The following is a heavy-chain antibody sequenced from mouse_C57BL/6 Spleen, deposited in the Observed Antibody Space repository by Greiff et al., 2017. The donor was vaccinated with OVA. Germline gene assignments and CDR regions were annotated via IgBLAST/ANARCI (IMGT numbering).Heavy chain of an antibody. CDR3: ARPYDYDDGAWFAY. J-gene: IGHJ3*01. CDR1: GFTFSSYG. V-gene: IGHV5-6*01. Sequence: EVQGVESGGDLVKPGGSLKLSCAASGFTFSSYGMSWVRQTPDKRLEWVATISSGGSYTYYPDSVKGRFTISRDNAKNTLYLQLSSLKSEDTAMYYCARPYDYDDGAWFAYWGQGTLVTVSA. D-gene: IGHD2-4*01. CDR2: ISSGGSYT.